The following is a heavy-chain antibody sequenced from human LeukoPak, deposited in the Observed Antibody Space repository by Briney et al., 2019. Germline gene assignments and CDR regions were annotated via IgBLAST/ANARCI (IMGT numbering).Heavy chain of an antibody. CDR1: GFTFSSYW. CDR2: IKQDGSEK. V-gene: IGHV3-7*01. CDR3: ARVRSEGNYREYYYYYMDV. D-gene: IGHD4-11*01. Sequence: PGGSLRLSCAASGFTFSSYWMSWVRQAPGKGLEWVANIKQDGSEKYYVDSVKGRFTISRDNAKNSLYLQMNSPRAEDTAVYYCARVRSEGNYREYYYYYMDVWGKGTTVTVSS. J-gene: IGHJ6*03.